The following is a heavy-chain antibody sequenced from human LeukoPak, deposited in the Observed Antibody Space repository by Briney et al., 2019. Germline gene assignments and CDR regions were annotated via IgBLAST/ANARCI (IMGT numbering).Heavy chain of an antibody. Sequence: GGSLRLSCAASGFSFSSFAMSWVRQAPGKGLEWVSTISGSGDNTDYADSVKGRFTISRDNSKNTLYLQMNSLRAEDTAVYYCARPVTTRGGYYFDYWGQGTLVTVSS. V-gene: IGHV3-23*01. J-gene: IGHJ4*02. CDR2: ISGSGDNT. CDR3: ARPVTTRGGYYFDY. D-gene: IGHD4-17*01. CDR1: GFSFSSFA.